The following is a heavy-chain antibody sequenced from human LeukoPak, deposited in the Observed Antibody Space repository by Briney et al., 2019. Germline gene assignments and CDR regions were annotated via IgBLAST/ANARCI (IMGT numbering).Heavy chain of an antibody. V-gene: IGHV3-53*01. CDR3: ARGPFVVVTFNYYYYYMDV. CDR2: IYSGGST. J-gene: IGHJ6*03. Sequence: GGSLRLSCAASGFTVSSNYMSWVRQAPGKGLEWVSVIYSGGSTYYADSVKGRFTISRDNSKNTLYLQMNSLRAEDTAVYYCARGPFVVVTFNYYYYYMDVWGKGTMVTVSS. D-gene: IGHD4-23*01. CDR1: GFTVSSNY.